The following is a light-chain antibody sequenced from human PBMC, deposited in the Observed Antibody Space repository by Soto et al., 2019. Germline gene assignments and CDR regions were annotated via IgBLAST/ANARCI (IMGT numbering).Light chain of an antibody. CDR1: QSVGRNY. J-gene: IGKJ4*01. CDR3: QPYAASPLT. Sequence: PGERATLSCRASQSVGRNYIAWFQQKPGQAPRLLMHTASVRATGIPDRFSRSGSGTDFTLTISRLEPEDFAVFYCQPYAASPLTLGGGTKVEI. V-gene: IGKV3-20*01. CDR2: TAS.